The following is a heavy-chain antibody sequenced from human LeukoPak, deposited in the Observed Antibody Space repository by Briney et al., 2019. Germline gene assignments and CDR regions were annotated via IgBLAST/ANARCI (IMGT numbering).Heavy chain of an antibody. Sequence: SETLSLTCAVSRGSISSSNGWSWVRQPPGKGLEWIGEIYHSGSTNYNPSLKSRVTISVDKSKNQFSLKLSSVTAADTAVYYCVCRAASYYFDYWGQGTLVTVSS. CDR2: IYHSGST. D-gene: IGHD6-13*01. J-gene: IGHJ4*02. V-gene: IGHV4-4*02. CDR1: RGSISSSNG. CDR3: VCRAASYYFDY.